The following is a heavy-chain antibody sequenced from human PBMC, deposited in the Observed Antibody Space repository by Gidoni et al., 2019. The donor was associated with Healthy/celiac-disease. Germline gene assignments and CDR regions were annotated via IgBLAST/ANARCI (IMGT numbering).Heavy chain of an antibody. V-gene: IGHV3-30*18. CDR3: AKEGYCSSTSCYPATLGY. CDR1: SSYG. D-gene: IGHD2-2*01. J-gene: IGHJ4*02. CDR2: ISYDGSNK. Sequence: SSYGMHWVRQAPGKGLEWVAVISYDGSNKYYADSVKGRFTISRDNSKNTLYLQMNSLRAEDTAVYYCAKEGYCSSTSCYPATLGYWGQGTLVTVSS.